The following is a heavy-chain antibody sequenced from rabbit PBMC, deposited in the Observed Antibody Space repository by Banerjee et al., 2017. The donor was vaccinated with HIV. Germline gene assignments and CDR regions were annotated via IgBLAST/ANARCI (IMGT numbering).Heavy chain of an antibody. V-gene: IGHV1S40*01. Sequence: QSLEESGGDLVKPGASLTLTCTASGFSFSGSWICWVRQAPGKGLELIACIYTSSGRINYASWAKGRFTISKTSSTTVTLQMTSLTAADTATYFCAREYSYDDYREVNLWGPGTLVTVS. D-gene: IGHD2-1*01. J-gene: IGHJ4*01. CDR2: IYTSSGRI. CDR3: AREYSYDDYREVNL. CDR1: GFSFSGSW.